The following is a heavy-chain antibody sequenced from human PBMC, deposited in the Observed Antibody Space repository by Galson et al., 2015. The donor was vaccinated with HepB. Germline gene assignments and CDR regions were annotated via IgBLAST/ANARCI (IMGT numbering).Heavy chain of an antibody. Sequence: SVKVSCKVSGYTLTELSMHWVRQAPGKGLEWMGGFDPEDGETIYAQKFQGRVTMTEDTSTDTAYMELSSLRSEDTAVYYCSSLWFGELAFGYWGQGTLVTVSS. D-gene: IGHD3-10*01. J-gene: IGHJ4*02. CDR3: SSLWFGELAFGY. CDR1: GYTLTELS. CDR2: FDPEDGET. V-gene: IGHV1-24*01.